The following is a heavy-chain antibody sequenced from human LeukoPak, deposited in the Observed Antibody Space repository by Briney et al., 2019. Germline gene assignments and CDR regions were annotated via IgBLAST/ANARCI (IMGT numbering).Heavy chain of an antibody. CDR1: GFTFDDYP. V-gene: IGHV3-9*01. Sequence: PGGSLRLSCAASGFTFDDYPMHWVRQAPGKGLEWASGISWNSGSIGYADSVKGRFTISRDNAKNSFYLQMNSLRAEDTALYYCAKGGYSYGHRYFDYWGQGTLVTVSS. J-gene: IGHJ4*02. CDR3: AKGGYSYGHRYFDY. CDR2: ISWNSGSI. D-gene: IGHD5-18*01.